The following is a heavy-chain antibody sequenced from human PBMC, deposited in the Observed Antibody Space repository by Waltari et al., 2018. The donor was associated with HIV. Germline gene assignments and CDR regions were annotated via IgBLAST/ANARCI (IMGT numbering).Heavy chain of an antibody. D-gene: IGHD3-22*01. CDR1: GGTFSTHP. Sequence: QAQLVQSGAEVSKLGVSVKVSCKASGGTFSTHPIRWVRQAPGQVLEWWGRIIPILGIANYAQKFQGRVTITADKSTSTAYMELSSLRSEDTAVYYCATPLSGYDSSGYYYHWGQGTLVTVSS. J-gene: IGHJ5*02. V-gene: IGHV1-69*04. CDR3: ATPLSGYDSSGYYYH. CDR2: IIPILGIA.